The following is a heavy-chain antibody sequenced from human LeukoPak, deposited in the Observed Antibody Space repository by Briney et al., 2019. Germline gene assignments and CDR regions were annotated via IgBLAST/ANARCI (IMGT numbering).Heavy chain of an antibody. CDR2: IIPIFGTA. CDR3: ARGYHDILTGYYQEYFDY. V-gene: IGHV1-69*05. J-gene: IGHJ4*02. D-gene: IGHD3-9*01. Sequence: SVKVSCKASGGTFSSYAISWVRQAPGQGLEWMGGIIPIFGTANYAQKFQGRVTITTDESTSTAYMELSSLRSEDTAVYYCARGYHDILTGYYQEYFDYWGQGTLVTVSS. CDR1: GGTFSSYA.